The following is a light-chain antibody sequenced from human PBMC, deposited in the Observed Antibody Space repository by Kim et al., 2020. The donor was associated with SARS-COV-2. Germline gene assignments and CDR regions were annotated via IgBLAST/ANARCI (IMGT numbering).Light chain of an antibody. J-gene: IGKJ2*01. CDR3: QQSYSTPYT. CDR1: QSISSY. Sequence: SASVGDRVTITCRESQSISSYLMWYQQKPGKAPKLLIHAASSLQSGVPSRFSGSGSRTDFTLTISSLQPEDVATYYCQQSYSTPYTFGQGTKLEI. V-gene: IGKV1-39*01. CDR2: AAS.